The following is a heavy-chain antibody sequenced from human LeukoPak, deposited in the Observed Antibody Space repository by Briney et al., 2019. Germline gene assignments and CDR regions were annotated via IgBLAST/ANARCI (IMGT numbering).Heavy chain of an antibody. CDR1: GGSISSGGYY. V-gene: IGHV4-30-2*01. Sequence: TSETLSLTCTVSGGSISSGGYYWSWIRQPPGKGLEWIGFIYDSGSTSYNSSLKSRVAISVDRSKNQFSLKLTSVTAADTAVYYCAKDSPKRYSGSYFDCWGQGTLVTASS. CDR3: AKDSPKRYSGSYFDC. CDR2: IYDSGST. D-gene: IGHD1-26*01. J-gene: IGHJ4*02.